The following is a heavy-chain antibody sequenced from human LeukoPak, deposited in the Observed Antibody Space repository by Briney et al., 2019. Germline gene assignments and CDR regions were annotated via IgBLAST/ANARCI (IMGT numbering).Heavy chain of an antibody. Sequence: GGSLRLSCAASGFTVSSNYMSWVRQAPGKGLEWVSVIYSGGSTYYADSVKGRFTISRDNSKSTLYLQMNGLRAEDTAVYYCAREADYGVYYFDYWGQGTLVTVSS. J-gene: IGHJ4*02. CDR3: AREADYGVYYFDY. V-gene: IGHV3-53*01. CDR1: GFTVSSNY. CDR2: IYSGGST. D-gene: IGHD4-17*01.